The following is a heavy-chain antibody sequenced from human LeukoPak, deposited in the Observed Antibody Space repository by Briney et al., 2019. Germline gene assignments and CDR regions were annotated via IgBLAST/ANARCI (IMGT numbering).Heavy chain of an antibody. V-gene: IGHV4-30-4*01. CDR2: IYYSGST. D-gene: IGHD3-10*01. CDR3: ARAQNYYGSGSYYFFFDY. J-gene: IGHJ4*02. CDR1: GGSISIGDYY. Sequence: SETLSLTCTVSGGSISIGDYYWSWIRQPPGKGLEWIGYIYYSGSTYYNPSLKSRVTISVDTSKNQLSLKLSSVTAADTAVYYCARAQNYYGSGSYYFFFDYWGQGTLVTVSS.